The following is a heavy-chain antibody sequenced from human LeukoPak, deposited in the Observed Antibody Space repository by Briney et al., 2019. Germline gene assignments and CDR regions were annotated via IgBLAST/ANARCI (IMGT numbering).Heavy chain of an antibody. J-gene: IGHJ4*02. CDR2: IRQDGGEK. CDR3: ARDGTAAGLYFDL. Sequence: PGGSLRLSCAVSGFTFSSYWMNWVRQAPGKGLEWVASIRQDGGEKSYVDSVKGRLTISRDNTKNSLYLQMSSLRAEDTGVYYCARDGTAAGLYFDLWGRGTLVTVSS. D-gene: IGHD6-13*01. V-gene: IGHV3-7*01. CDR1: GFTFSSYW.